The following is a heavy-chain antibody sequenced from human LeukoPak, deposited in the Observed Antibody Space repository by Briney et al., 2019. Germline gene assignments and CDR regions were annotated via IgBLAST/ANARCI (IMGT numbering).Heavy chain of an antibody. CDR2: IYHSGST. Sequence: SETLSLTCNVSGYSSSSGYYGGWIRQPPGKGLEWIGSIYHSGSTYYNPSLNSRVTISVDTSKNQLFLKLTSVTAAGAAVYYCARGRLWFGELAARLAYFDYWGQGTLVTVSS. CDR1: GYSSSSGYY. CDR3: ARGRLWFGELAARLAYFDY. J-gene: IGHJ4*02. V-gene: IGHV4-38-2*02. D-gene: IGHD3-10*01.